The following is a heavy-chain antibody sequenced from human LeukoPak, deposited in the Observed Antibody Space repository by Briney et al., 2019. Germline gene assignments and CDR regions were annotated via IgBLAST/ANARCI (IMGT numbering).Heavy chain of an antibody. J-gene: IGHJ4*02. Sequence: SETLSLTCTVSGGSISSYYWSWIRQPPGKGLEWIGYIYYSGSTNYNPSLKSRVTISVDTSKNQFSLKLSSVTAADTAVYYCARDASDCGGDCYRPGGFDYWGQGTLVTVSS. V-gene: IGHV4-59*01. CDR3: ARDASDCGGDCYRPGGFDY. CDR2: IYYSGST. D-gene: IGHD2-21*02. CDR1: GGSISSYY.